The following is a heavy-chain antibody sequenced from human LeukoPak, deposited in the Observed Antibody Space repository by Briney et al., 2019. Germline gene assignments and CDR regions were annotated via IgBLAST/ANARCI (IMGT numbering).Heavy chain of an antibody. V-gene: IGHV3-23*01. CDR1: GFTFSSYA. J-gene: IGHJ4*02. CDR2: ISGSGGST. CDR3: AKDRRAYCGGDCYSLPYFDY. Sequence: GGSLRLSCAASGFTFSSYAMSWVRQAPGKGLEWVSAISGSGGSTYYADSVKGLFTISRDNSKNTLYLQMNSLRAEDTAVYYCAKDRRAYCGGDCYSLPYFDYWGQGTLVTVSS. D-gene: IGHD2-21*02.